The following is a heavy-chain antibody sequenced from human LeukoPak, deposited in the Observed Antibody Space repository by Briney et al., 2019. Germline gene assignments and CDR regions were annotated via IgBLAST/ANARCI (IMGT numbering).Heavy chain of an antibody. CDR3: ATGYCSSTSCYGTHYYGMDV. J-gene: IGHJ6*02. CDR2: IYYSGST. Sequence: SETLSLTCTVSGGSISSGGYYWSWIRQPPGKGLEWIGYIYYSGSTNYNPSLKSRVTISVDTSKNQFSLKLSSVTAADTAVYYCATGYCSSTSCYGTHYYGMDVWGQGTTVTVSS. CDR1: GGSISSGGYY. D-gene: IGHD2-2*01. V-gene: IGHV4-61*08.